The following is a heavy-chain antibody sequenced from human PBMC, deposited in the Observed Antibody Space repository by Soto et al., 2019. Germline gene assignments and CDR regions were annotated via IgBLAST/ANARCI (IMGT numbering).Heavy chain of an antibody. Sequence: GASVKVSCKASGYTFTSYGISWVRQAPGQGLEWMGWISAYNGNTNYAQKVQGRVTMTTDTSTTTAYMELRSLRAEDTAVYYCAGGLLRGPLDYCGPGTLVTVSS. D-gene: IGHD3-3*01. CDR1: GYTFTSYG. J-gene: IGHJ4*02. CDR3: AGGLLRGPLDY. CDR2: ISAYNGNT. V-gene: IGHV1-18*01.